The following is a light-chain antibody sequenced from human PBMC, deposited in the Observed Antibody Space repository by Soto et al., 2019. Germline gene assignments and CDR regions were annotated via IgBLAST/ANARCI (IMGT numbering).Light chain of an antibody. CDR3: CSYAGSYTFV. CDR1: SSDVGVYNY. Sequence: QSVLAQPRSVSGSPGQSGTIAYTGTSSDVGVYNYVSWYQQYPGKAPKIMIYDVSKRPSGVPDRFSGSKSDNTASLTISGLQAEDEADYYCCSYAGSYTFVFGIGTKVTVL. V-gene: IGLV2-11*01. J-gene: IGLJ1*01. CDR2: DVS.